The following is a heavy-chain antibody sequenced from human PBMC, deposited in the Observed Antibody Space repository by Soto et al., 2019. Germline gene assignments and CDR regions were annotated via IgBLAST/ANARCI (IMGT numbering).Heavy chain of an antibody. CDR2: INPATGAA. Sequence: QLHLVQSGAVVKKPGASVTVSCSASGYPVTAYYMHWVRQAPGRGLEWMGGINPATGAAKYTQTFPGRVTMTRDTSTSTVFMELRGPTSEDTAVFYCARGGGVGVAGSAAFDMWGQGTLVTVSS. J-gene: IGHJ3*02. CDR3: ARGGGVGVAGSAAFDM. CDR1: GYPVTAYY. V-gene: IGHV1-2*02. D-gene: IGHD3-3*01.